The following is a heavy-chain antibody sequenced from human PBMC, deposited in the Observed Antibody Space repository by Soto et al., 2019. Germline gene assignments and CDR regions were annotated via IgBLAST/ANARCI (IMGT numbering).Heavy chain of an antibody. CDR2: ISGSGGST. Sequence: GGSLRLSCAASGFTFSSYAMSWVRQAPGKGLEWVSAISGSGGSTYYADSVKGRFTISRDNSKNTLYLQMNSLRAEDTAVYYCAKAIAAPYDYYYYGMDVWGQGTTVTVSS. CDR1: GFTFSSYA. CDR3: AKAIAAPYDYYYYGMDV. J-gene: IGHJ6*02. D-gene: IGHD6-13*01. V-gene: IGHV3-23*01.